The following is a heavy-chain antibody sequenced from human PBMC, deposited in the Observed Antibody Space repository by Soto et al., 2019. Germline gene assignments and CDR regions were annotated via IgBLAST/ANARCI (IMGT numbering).Heavy chain of an antibody. V-gene: IGHV1-69*08. Sequence: QVQLVQSGPEVKKSGSSVKVSCKVSGGTLSSETISWLRQAPGQGLEWMGRIIPLLGIGNYAQKFQGRVTFTEDISTNTGYIEVSSLTSQDTAIYYCAREEGYYNIGTFPVYYMDVWGNGTTAAVSS. J-gene: IGHJ6*03. D-gene: IGHD3-9*01. CDR2: IIPLLGIG. CDR3: AREEGYYNIGTFPVYYMDV. CDR1: GGTLSSET.